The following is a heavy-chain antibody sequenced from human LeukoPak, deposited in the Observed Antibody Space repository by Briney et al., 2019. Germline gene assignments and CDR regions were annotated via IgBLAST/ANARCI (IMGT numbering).Heavy chain of an antibody. J-gene: IGHJ3*02. V-gene: IGHV3-9*01. CDR2: ISWNSGSI. D-gene: IGHD3-22*01. Sequence: SLRLSCAASGFTFDDYAMHWVRQAPGKGLEWVSGISWNSGSIGYADSVKGRLTISRDNAKNSLYLQMNSLRAEDTALYYCAKAHYYDSSGYYYPHAFDIWGQGTMVTVSS. CDR1: GFTFDDYA. CDR3: AKAHYYDSSGYYYPHAFDI.